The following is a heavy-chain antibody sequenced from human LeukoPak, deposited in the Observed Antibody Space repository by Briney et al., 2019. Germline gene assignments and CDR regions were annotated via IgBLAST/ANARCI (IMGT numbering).Heavy chain of an antibody. CDR1: GFTFSTYW. D-gene: IGHD6-13*01. CDR2: IKEDGTGK. V-gene: IGHV3-7*03. Sequence: GGSLRLSCAASGFTFSTYWMSWVCQAPGKGLEWLANIKEDGTGKNHVDSVKGRFTISRDNAKNSLYLQMNGLRAEDTAVYYCAREVPQQLVAMDVWGQGTTVTVPS. J-gene: IGHJ6*02. CDR3: AREVPQQLVAMDV.